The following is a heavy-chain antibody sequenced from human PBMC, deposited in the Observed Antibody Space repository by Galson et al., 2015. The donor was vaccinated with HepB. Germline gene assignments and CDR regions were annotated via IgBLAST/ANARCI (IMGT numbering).Heavy chain of an antibody. D-gene: IGHD1-1*01. CDR3: TTGVRGTRYYYYYYYMDV. CDR1: GFTFSNAW. J-gene: IGHJ6*03. CDR2: IKSKTDGGTT. V-gene: IGHV3-15*07. Sequence: SLRLSCAASGFTFSNAWMNWVRQAPGKGLEWVGRIKSKTDGGTTDYAAPVKGRFTISRDDSKNTLYLQMNSLKTEDTAVYYCTTGVRGTRYYYYYYYMDVWGKGTTVTVSS.